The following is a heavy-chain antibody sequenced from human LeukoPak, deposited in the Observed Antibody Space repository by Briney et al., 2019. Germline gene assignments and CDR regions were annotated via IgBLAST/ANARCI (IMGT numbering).Heavy chain of an antibody. D-gene: IGHD6-13*01. Sequence: GESLKISCKSSGYSFTSDWIGWVRPMPGKGLEWMGIIYPGDSDARYSPSFQGLVTISADKSISTAYLQRSRLKGSGTGMYYCARHVGHSASGQTWGQGTLVTVSS. CDR1: GYSFTSDW. CDR3: ARHVGHSASGQT. J-gene: IGHJ4*01. CDR2: IYPGDSDA. V-gene: IGHV5-51*01.